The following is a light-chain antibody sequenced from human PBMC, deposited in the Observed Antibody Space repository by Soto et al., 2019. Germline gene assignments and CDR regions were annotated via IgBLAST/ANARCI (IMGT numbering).Light chain of an antibody. V-gene: IGKV3-20*01. Sequence: VLTQSLGTVSLSPGERSTPSCMANHNLGDGRLAWYKQKPGQTTTLLIYYASTRATGIPDRFSGSGSGTDLTLTIRRQEPEEFSVYYCEKHPSLFG. CDR2: YAS. CDR1: HNLGDGR. CDR3: EKHPSL. J-gene: IGKJ5*01.